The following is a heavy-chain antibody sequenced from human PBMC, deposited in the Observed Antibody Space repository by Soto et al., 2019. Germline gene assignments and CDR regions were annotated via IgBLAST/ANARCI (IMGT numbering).Heavy chain of an antibody. CDR1: GFTFSSYG. V-gene: IGHV3-23*01. Sequence: PGGSLILSCAASGFTFSSYGMSWVRQAPGKGLEWVSVISGSGGTTYYADSVKGRFTISRDNSKSTLYLQMNSLRGEDTAVYYCAKDRVSSTATPRFDPWGQGTLVTVSS. J-gene: IGHJ5*02. D-gene: IGHD1-1*01. CDR2: ISGSGGTT. CDR3: AKDRVSSTATPRFDP.